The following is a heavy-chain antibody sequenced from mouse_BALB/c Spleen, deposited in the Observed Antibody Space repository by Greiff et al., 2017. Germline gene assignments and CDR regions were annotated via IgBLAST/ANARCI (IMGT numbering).Heavy chain of an antibody. CDR1: GYSFTGYY. J-gene: IGHJ4*01. D-gene: IGHD1-1*02. Sequence: VQLQQSGPELVKPGASVKISCKASGYSFTGYYMHWVKQSHVKSLEWIGRINPYNGATSYNQNFKDKASLTVDKSSSTAYMELHSLTSEDSAVYYCARDYWAMDYWGQGTSVTVSS. V-gene: IGHV1-31*01. CDR3: ARDYWAMDY. CDR2: INPYNGAT.